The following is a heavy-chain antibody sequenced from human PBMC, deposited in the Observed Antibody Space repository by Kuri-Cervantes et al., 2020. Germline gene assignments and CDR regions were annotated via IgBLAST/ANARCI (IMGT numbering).Heavy chain of an antibody. D-gene: IGHD4-23*01. J-gene: IGHJ4*02. CDR3: ARVDPAYGGKSHVFDY. CDR1: GFTFSNYG. V-gene: IGHV3-23*01. Sequence: GESLKISCATSGFTFSNYGMSWVRQAPGKGLEWVSTISDRTYYTDSVKGRFTISRDNSNNILYLQMNGLRADDTAVYYCARVDPAYGGKSHVFDYWGQGTLVTVS. CDR2: ISDRT.